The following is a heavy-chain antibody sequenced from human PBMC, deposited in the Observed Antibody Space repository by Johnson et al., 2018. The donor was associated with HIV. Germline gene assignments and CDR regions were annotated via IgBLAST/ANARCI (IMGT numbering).Heavy chain of an antibody. CDR1: GFTVSSNY. Sequence: VQLVESGGGLIQPGGSLRLSCAASGFTVSSNYMSWVRQAPGKGLEWVSLISWDGGSTYYADSVKGRFTISRDNAKKSLYLQMNSLRVDDTAVYYCARDGGRGDFDIWGHGTRVSVSS. CDR3: ARDGGRGDFDI. J-gene: IGHJ3*02. D-gene: IGHD3-16*01. V-gene: IGHV3-53*01. CDR2: ISWDGGST.